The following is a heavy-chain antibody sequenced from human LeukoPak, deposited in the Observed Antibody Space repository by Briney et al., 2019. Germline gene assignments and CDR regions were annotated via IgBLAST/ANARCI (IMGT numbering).Heavy chain of an antibody. CDR3: ARVLRPMASQYYFDY. CDR2: IYYSGTT. CDR1: GASINTYY. D-gene: IGHD3-10*01. J-gene: IGHJ4*02. V-gene: IGHV4-59*01. Sequence: PSETLSLTCTVSGASINTYYWSWIRQPPGKGLEWIGYIYYSGTTSYNPSLKSRVTISIDTSKNQFSLKLSSVTAADTAVYYCARVLRPMASQYYFDYWGQGTLVTVSS.